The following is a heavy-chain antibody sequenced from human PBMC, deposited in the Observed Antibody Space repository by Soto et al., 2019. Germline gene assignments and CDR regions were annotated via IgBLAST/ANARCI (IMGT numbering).Heavy chain of an antibody. CDR3: ADSWLPTSY. J-gene: IGHJ4*02. CDR2: ISPDGRTT. Sequence: EEHLVESGGGLVQPGGSLRLSCAASGFSFSHYWMHWVRQAPGKGLVWVSRISPDGRTTTYADSVKGRFTISRDNAKRTLSLQMNSLPVEDGAVYYCADSWLPTSYWGPGTLVTVSS. CDR1: GFSFSHYW. V-gene: IGHV3-74*01. D-gene: IGHD3-10*01.